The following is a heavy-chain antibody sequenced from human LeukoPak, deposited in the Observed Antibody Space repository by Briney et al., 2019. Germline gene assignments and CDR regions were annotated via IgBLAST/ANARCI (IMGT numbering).Heavy chain of an antibody. CDR3: ARESIAVADH. J-gene: IGHJ4*02. V-gene: IGHV3-48*02. Sequence: GGSLRLSCAASGFTFSSYAMSWVRQAPGKGLEWVSYISSGSSTIYYADSVKGRFTISRDNAKNSLYLQMNSLRDEDTAMHYCARESIAVADHWGQGTLVTVSS. CDR1: GFTFSSYA. CDR2: ISSGSSTI. D-gene: IGHD6-19*01.